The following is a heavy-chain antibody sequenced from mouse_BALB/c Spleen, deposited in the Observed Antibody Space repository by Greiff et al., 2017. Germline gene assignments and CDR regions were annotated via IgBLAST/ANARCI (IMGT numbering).Heavy chain of an antibody. CDR2: IDPANGNT. CDR3: VGNYGDY. Sequence: VQLKQSGAELVKPGASVKLSCTASGFNIKDTYMHWVKQRPEQGLEWIGRIDPANGNTKYDPKFQGKATITADTSSNTAYLQLSSLTSEDTAVYYCVGNYGDYWGQGTTLTVSS. J-gene: IGHJ2*01. CDR1: GFNIKDTY. D-gene: IGHD2-1*01. V-gene: IGHV14-3*02.